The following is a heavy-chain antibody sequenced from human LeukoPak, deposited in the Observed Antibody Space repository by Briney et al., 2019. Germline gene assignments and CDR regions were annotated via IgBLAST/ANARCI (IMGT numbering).Heavy chain of an antibody. CDR1: GFTFSSYS. CDR3: AKASSWYYFDY. CDR2: ISSSSSYI. D-gene: IGHD6-13*01. Sequence: GGSLRLSCAASGFTFSSYSMNWVRQAPGKGLEWVSSISSSSSYIYCADSVKGRFTISRDNAKNSLYLQMNSLRAEDTAVYYCAKASSWYYFDYWGQGTLVTVSS. V-gene: IGHV3-21*01. J-gene: IGHJ4*02.